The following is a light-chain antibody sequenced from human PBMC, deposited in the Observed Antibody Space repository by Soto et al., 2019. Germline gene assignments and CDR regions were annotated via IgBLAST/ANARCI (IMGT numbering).Light chain of an antibody. V-gene: IGLV2-14*01. CDR2: EVR. CDR1: MRDVGAYNL. J-gene: IGLJ3*02. Sequence: QSALTQPASVSGSAGQSITISCSGTMRDVGAYNLVSWYQQHPGTAPKLLIYEVRNRPSGISSRFSGSRSGNTASLTISGRQSEDEGDYYCSAYTAISTLVFGGGTKLTVL. CDR3: SAYTAISTLV.